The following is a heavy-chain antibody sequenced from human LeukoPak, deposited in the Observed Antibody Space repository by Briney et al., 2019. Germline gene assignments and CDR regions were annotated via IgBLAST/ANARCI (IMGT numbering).Heavy chain of an antibody. CDR2: IFYTGST. CDR1: GGSISPYY. D-gene: IGHD4-11*01. Sequence: SETLSLTCTVSGGSISPYYWSWLRQPPGKGLEWIGYIFYTGSTSYNPSLRSRVTISIDASNQFSLKLDSVTAADTAVYYCAIHSDYINPIFNYWGQGTLVTVSS. J-gene: IGHJ4*02. CDR3: AIHSDYINPIFNY. V-gene: IGHV4-59*08.